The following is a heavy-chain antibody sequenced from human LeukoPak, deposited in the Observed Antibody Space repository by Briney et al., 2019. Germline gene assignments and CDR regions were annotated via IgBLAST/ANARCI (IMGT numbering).Heavy chain of an antibody. CDR2: INGPSTNI. V-gene: IGHV3-11*04. CDR3: ATSRVYDY. J-gene: IGHJ4*02. D-gene: IGHD2-8*01. CDR1: GFKFGDYF. Sequence: GGSLRLSCEASGFKFGDYFMSWIRQFPGKGLEWIAFINGPSTNIDYADSVRGRFIISRDNGKNSPYLHMHSLRTEDTAVYYCATSRVYDYWGQGALVTVSS.